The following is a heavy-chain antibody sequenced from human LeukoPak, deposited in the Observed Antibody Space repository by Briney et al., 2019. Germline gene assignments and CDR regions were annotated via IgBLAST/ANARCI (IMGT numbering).Heavy chain of an antibody. CDR2: IYYSGST. CDR1: DGSLSSYY. V-gene: IGHV4-59*01. D-gene: IGHD3-10*01. CDR3: ARVPYYYGSGSNGYYYYGMDV. Sequence: SETLSLTCTVSDGSLSSYYWSWVRQPPGKGLEWIGYIYYSGSTNYNPSLTSRVTISVDTSKNQFSLKLSSVTAADTAVYYCARVPYYYGSGSNGYYYYGMDVWGQGTTVTVSS. J-gene: IGHJ6*02.